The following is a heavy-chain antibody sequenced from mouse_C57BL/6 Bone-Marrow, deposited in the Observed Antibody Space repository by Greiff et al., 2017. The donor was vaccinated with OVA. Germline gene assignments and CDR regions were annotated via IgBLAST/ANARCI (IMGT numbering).Heavy chain of an antibody. Sequence: QVQLQQSGAELVKPGASVKLSCKASGYTFTSYWMHWVKQRPGQGLEWIGMIHPNSGSTNYNEKFKSKATLTVDKSSSTAYMQLSSLTTEDSAVYYCARRSPYWYFDVWGTGTTVTVSS. D-gene: IGHD6-1*01. V-gene: IGHV1-64*01. CDR1: GYTFTSYW. CDR3: ARRSPYWYFDV. CDR2: IHPNSGST. J-gene: IGHJ1*03.